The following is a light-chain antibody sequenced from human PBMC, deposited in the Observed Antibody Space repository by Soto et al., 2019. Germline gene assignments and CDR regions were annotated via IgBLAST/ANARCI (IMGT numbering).Light chain of an antibody. CDR2: EVS. CDR1: SSDVGGCKF. Sequence: QSALTQPPSASGSPGQSVTISCTGTSSDVGGCKFVSWYQQYPGKAPKLIIYEVSKRPSGVPDRFSGFKSGNTASLTVSGLRAEDDADYFCSSRAGSINPYVFGTGTQLTVL. CDR3: SSRAGSINPYV. V-gene: IGLV2-8*01. J-gene: IGLJ1*01.